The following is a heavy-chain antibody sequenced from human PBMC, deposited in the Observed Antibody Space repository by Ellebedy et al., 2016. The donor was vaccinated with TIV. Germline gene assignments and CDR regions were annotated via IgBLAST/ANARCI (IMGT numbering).Heavy chain of an antibody. V-gene: IGHV4-4*07. J-gene: IGHJ6*04. CDR2: IYNSGTT. CDR3: ARLGGPAVETKMDV. CDR1: GDSISSYH. Sequence: SETLSLXXTVSGDSISSYHWGWVRQPAGKGLEWIGRIYNSGTTNYNPSLSSRVTMSVDTSKNEFSLELNSVTAADTAVYYCARLGGPAVETKMDVWGKGTTVTVSS. D-gene: IGHD6-19*01.